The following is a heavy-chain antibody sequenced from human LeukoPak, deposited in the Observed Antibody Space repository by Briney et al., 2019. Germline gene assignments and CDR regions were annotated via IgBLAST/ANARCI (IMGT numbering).Heavy chain of an antibody. J-gene: IGHJ4*02. CDR3: AGFQKQV. Sequence: ASVKVSCKASGYTFTSYDINWVRQATGQGLEWVGWMSPNSGNTGSAQKFQGRVTMTRNTTITTAYMELSSLRSEDTAVYYWAGFQKQVWGQGTLVTVSS. CDR1: GYTFTSYD. CDR2: MSPNSGNT. V-gene: IGHV1-8*01.